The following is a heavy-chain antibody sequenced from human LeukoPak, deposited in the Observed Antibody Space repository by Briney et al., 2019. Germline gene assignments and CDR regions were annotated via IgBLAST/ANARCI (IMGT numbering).Heavy chain of an antibody. CDR3: ARDLSYYYGSGSAYYYYYGMDV. V-gene: IGHV1-2*02. Sequence: ASVKVSCKASGYTFTGYYMHWVRQAPGQGLEWMGWINPNSGGTNYAQKFQGRVTMTRDTSISTAYMELSRLRSDDTAVYYCARDLSYYYGSGSAYYYYYGMDVWGQGTTVTVSS. J-gene: IGHJ6*02. D-gene: IGHD3-10*01. CDR1: GYTFTGYY. CDR2: INPNSGGT.